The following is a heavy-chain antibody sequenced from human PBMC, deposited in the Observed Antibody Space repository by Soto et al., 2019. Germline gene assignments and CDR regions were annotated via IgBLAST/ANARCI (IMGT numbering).Heavy chain of an antibody. CDR2: INHTGGT. J-gene: IGHJ5*01. Sequence: SETLSLTCAVYGGSVNGYYWNWIRQPPGRGLEWIGEINHTGGTHYNPSLKSRVTMSVDTSKNHFSLTLNSVTAADTAVYYCGRVIEGATRHTDFDSWGQGTLVTVSS. V-gene: IGHV4-34*01. CDR3: GRVIEGATRHTDFDS. D-gene: IGHD3-22*01. CDR1: GGSVNGYY.